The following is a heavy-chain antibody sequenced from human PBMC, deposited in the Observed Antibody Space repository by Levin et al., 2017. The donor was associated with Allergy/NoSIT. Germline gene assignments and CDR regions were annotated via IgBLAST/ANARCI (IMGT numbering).Heavy chain of an antibody. D-gene: IGHD6-6*01. CDR3: AVMAAHRLDFDH. V-gene: IGHV3-48*03. Sequence: GGSLRLSCEVSGFSFRSYEMNWVRQAPGKGLEWVSYISNSGSTILYADSVKGRFTISRDNAKSSLYLQMNSLRAEDTAVYFCAVMAAHRLDFDHWGQGTLVTVSA. J-gene: IGHJ4*02. CDR1: GFSFRSYE. CDR2: ISNSGSTI.